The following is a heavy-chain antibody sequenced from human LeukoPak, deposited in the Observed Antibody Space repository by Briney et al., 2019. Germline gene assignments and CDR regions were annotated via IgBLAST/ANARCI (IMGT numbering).Heavy chain of an antibody. CDR1: GGSFSGFY. CDR3: ARGRDPY. CDR2: INHSGST. J-gene: IGHJ4*02. Sequence: SETLSLTCAVYGGSFSGFYWNWIGQPPGRGLEWIGEINHSGSTNYNPSLKSRVTISVDTSKSQFSLKLNSVTAAVTAMYYCARGRDPYWGQGTLVTVSS. D-gene: IGHD5-24*01. V-gene: IGHV4-34*01.